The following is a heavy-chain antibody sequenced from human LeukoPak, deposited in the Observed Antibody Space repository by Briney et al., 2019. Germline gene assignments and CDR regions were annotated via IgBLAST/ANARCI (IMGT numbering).Heavy chain of an antibody. CDR1: GGSFSGYY. J-gene: IGHJ4*02. V-gene: IGHV4-34*01. D-gene: IGHD3-3*01. Sequence: KPSETLSLTCAVYGGSFSGYYWSWIRQPPGKGLEWIGEINHSGSTNYNPSLKSRVTISVDTSKNQFSLKLSSVTAADTAVYYCARGRDDFWSGYPDYWGQGTLVTVSS. CDR3: ARGRDDFWSGYPDY. CDR2: INHSGST.